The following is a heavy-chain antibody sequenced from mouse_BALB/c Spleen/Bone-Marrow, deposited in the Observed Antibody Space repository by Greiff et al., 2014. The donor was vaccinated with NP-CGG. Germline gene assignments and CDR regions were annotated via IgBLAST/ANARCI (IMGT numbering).Heavy chain of an antibody. Sequence: QVQLQQPGAELARPGASVKLSCKASGYTFTSYWMQWVKQRPGQGLEWIGAIYPGDGDTRYTQKFKGKATLTADKSSSTAYMHRSRLASDDSAVYYCGRDYRYYAMDYWGQGTSVTVSS. CDR3: GRDYRYYAMDY. CDR1: GYTFTSYW. D-gene: IGHD2-14*01. CDR2: IYPGDGDT. V-gene: IGHV1-87*01. J-gene: IGHJ4*01.